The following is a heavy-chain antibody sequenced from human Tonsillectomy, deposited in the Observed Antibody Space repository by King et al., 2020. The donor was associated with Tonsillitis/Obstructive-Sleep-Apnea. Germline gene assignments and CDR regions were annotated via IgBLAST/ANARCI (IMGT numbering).Heavy chain of an antibody. J-gene: IGHJ4*02. CDR3: AKDLSISLVRGMNYFDY. CDR1: GFIFDDYA. D-gene: IGHD3-10*01. Sequence: VQLVESGGGLVQPGRSLRLSCAASGFIFDDYAMHWVRQAPGKGLEWVSGINWNGGTIGYADSVKGRFTISRDNAKNSLYLQMHSLRTEDTALYYCAKDLSISLVRGMNYFDYWGQGTLVTVSS. V-gene: IGHV3-9*01. CDR2: INWNGGTI.